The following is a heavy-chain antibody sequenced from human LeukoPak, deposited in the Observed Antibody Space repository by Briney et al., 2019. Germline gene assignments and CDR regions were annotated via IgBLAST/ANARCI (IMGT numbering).Heavy chain of an antibody. Sequence: ASVKVSCKASGYTFTSYDINWVRQATGQGREWMGWMNPNSGNTGYAQKFQGRVTITRNTSISTAYMELSSLRSEDTAVYYCARGPFYDSSGHYFDYWGQGTLVTVSS. V-gene: IGHV1-8*03. D-gene: IGHD3-22*01. J-gene: IGHJ4*02. CDR2: MNPNSGNT. CDR1: GYTFTSYD. CDR3: ARGPFYDSSGHYFDY.